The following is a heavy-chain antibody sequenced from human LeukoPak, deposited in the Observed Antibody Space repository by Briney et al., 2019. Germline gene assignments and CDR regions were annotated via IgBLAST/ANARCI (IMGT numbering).Heavy chain of an antibody. CDR1: GGSISSSNW. Sequence: SETLSLTCAVSGGSISSSNWWSWVRQPPGKGLEWIGEIYHSGSTNYNPSLKSRVTISVDKSKNQFSLKLSSVTAADTAVYYCARSSRDGYNPDFDYWGQGTLVTVSS. D-gene: IGHD5-24*01. V-gene: IGHV4-4*02. J-gene: IGHJ4*02. CDR3: ARSSRDGYNPDFDY. CDR2: IYHSGST.